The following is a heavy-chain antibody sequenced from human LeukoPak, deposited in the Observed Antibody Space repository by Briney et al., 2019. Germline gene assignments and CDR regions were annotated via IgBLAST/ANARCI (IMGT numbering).Heavy chain of an antibody. D-gene: IGHD2-2*01. V-gene: IGHV1-69*01. Sequence: GSSVKVSCKASGGTFSSYAISWVRQAPGQGLEWMGGIIPIFGTANYAQRFQGRVTITADESTSTAYMELSSLRSEDTAVYYCARGCSSTSCYAESFDYWGQRTLVTVSS. CDR1: GGTFSSYA. CDR2: IIPIFGTA. J-gene: IGHJ4*02. CDR3: ARGCSSTSCYAESFDY.